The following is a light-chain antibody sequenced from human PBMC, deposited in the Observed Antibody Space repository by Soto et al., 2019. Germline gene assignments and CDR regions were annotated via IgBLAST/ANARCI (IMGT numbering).Light chain of an antibody. CDR1: SSDIGSYNF. CDR3: SSYTTSSTLYV. CDR2: EVS. J-gene: IGLJ1*01. Sequence: QSALTQTASVSGSPGQSITISCTGTSSDIGSYNFVSWYQHHPGKAPELMIYEVSYRPSGVSDRFSGSKSGNTASLTISGLQAEDEADYYCSSYTTSSTLYVLGTGTKLTVL. V-gene: IGLV2-14*01.